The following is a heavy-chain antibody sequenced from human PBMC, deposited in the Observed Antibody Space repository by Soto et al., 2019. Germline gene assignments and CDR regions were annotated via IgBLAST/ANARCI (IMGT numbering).Heavy chain of an antibody. V-gene: IGHV4-39*01. CDR2: IYYSERTSYNSGST. CDR1: GDSMASSSYY. Sequence: SETLSLTCTVSGDSMASSSYYWGWIRQPPGKGLEWIGSIYYSERTSYNSGSTYYSPSLKSRVTISGDTSKSQFSLNLSSVTAADTAVYYCARHTRNQFDPWGQGTLLIVSS. CDR3: ARHTRNQFDP. J-gene: IGHJ5*02.